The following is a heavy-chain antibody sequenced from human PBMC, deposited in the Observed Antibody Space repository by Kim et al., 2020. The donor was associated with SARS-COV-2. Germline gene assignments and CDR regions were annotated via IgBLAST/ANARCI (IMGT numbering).Heavy chain of an antibody. CDR2: INTNTGNP. J-gene: IGHJ4*02. V-gene: IGHV7-4-1*02. CDR3: ARGGTETDIVVVPAGDGY. CDR1: GYTFTSYA. D-gene: IGHD2-2*01. Sequence: ASVKVSCKASGYTFTSYAMNWVRQAPGQGLEWMGWINTNTGNPTYAQGFTGRFVFSLDTSVSTAYLQISSLKAEDTAVYYCARGGTETDIVVVPAGDGYWGQGTLVTVSS.